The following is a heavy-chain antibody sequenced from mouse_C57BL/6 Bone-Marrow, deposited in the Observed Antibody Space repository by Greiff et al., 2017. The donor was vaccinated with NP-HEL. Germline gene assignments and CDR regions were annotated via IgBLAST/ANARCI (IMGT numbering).Heavy chain of an antibody. J-gene: IGHJ2*01. D-gene: IGHD2-3*01. CDR1: GYSFTGYY. CDR2: INPSTGGT. Sequence: VQLQQSGPELVKPGASVKISCKASGYSFTGYYMNWVKQSPEKSLEWIGEINPSTGGTTYNQKFKAKATLTVDKSSSTAYMQLKSLTSEDSAVYYCARERGWLLDYWGHGTTLTVSS. V-gene: IGHV1-42*01. CDR3: ARERGWLLDY.